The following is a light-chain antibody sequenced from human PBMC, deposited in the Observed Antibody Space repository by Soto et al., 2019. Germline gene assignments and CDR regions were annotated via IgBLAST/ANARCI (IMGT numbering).Light chain of an antibody. Sequence: QMTQSPASVSASLGDRVTITCRASQDISTRLAWYQQKPGSAPKLLIYGASTLQSGVPSRFIGTGSGADFSLTISDLQPGEFASNYCQRADDFPLTFGGGTRVDTK. CDR3: QRADDFPLT. J-gene: IGKJ4*01. V-gene: IGKV1-12*01. CDR2: GAS. CDR1: QDISTR.